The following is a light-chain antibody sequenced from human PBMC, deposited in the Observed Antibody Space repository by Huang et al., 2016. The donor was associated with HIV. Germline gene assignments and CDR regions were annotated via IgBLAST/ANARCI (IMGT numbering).Light chain of an antibody. J-gene: IGKJ2*01. Sequence: EIVLTQSPGTLSLSPGERATLSCRASQSLRSNYLAWYQQKLGQVPRLVMYGASSSANGLPDRFNSSGSETKFTLTISRLEPEGFEVYYCQQVGSHTFRQDTELQIK. CDR3: QQVGSHT. CDR1: QSLRSNY. V-gene: IGKV3-20*01. CDR2: GAS.